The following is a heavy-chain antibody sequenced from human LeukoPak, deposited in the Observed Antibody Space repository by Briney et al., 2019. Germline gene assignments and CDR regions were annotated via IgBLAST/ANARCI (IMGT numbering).Heavy chain of an antibody. J-gene: IGHJ4*02. D-gene: IGHD3-22*01. CDR3: ASEDSSSGFDY. Sequence: SETLSLTCAVYGGSFSGYYWSWIRQPPGKGLEWIGEINHSGSTNYNPSLKSRVTISVDTSKNQFSLKLSSVTAADTAVYYCASEDSSSGFDYWGQGTLVTVSS. V-gene: IGHV4-34*01. CDR2: INHSGST. CDR1: GGSFSGYY.